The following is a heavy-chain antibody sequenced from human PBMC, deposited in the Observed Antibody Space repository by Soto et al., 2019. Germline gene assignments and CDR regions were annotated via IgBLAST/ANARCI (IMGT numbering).Heavy chain of an antibody. CDR2: IWYDGSNK. D-gene: IGHD3-9*01. CDR1: GFTFSSYG. J-gene: IGHJ4*02. Sequence: QVQLVESGGGVVQPGRSLRLSCAASGFTFSSYGMHWVRQAPGKGLEWVAVIWYDGSNKYYADSVKGRFTISRDTSKNTLYLQMNSLRAEDTAVYYCAREYDILTRGGYFDYWGQGTLVTVSS. CDR3: AREYDILTRGGYFDY. V-gene: IGHV3-33*01.